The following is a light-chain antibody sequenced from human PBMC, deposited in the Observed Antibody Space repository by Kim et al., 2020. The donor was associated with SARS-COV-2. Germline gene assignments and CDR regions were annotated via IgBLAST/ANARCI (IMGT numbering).Light chain of an antibody. Sequence: DIQMTQSPSSLSASVGDRVTITCRASQGIGTHLSWFQQKSGKAPKRLIYDASSFQNGVPSRFSGAGSGTEFTLTISSLQPEDFATYHCLQYNSYPRTFGQGTKVDIK. CDR1: QGIGTH. CDR2: DAS. V-gene: IGKV1-17*01. J-gene: IGKJ1*01. CDR3: LQYNSYPRT.